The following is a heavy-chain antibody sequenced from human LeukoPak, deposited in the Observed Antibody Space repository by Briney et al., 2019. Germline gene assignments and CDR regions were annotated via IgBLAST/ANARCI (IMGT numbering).Heavy chain of an antibody. CDR3: ARLLSVRVTYLSSTDY. J-gene: IGHJ4*02. Sequence: SETLSLTCAVYGGCFSGYYWSWIRQPPGKGLEWIGEINHSGSTKYNPSLKSRVTISVDTSKNQFSLKLTSVTAADTAVYYCARLLSVRVTYLSSTDYWGQGTVVTVSS. V-gene: IGHV4-34*01. CDR2: INHSGST. D-gene: IGHD2-21*02. CDR1: GGCFSGYY.